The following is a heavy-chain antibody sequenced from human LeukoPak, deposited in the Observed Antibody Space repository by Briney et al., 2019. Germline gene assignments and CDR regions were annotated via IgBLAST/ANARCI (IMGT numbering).Heavy chain of an antibody. V-gene: IGHV4-59*12. J-gene: IGHJ3*02. Sequence: SETLSLTCTVSGGSISSYYWNWIRQPPGKGLEWIGYIYYSGSTYYNPSLKSRVTISVDTSKNQFSLKLSSVTAADTAVYYCARERGDYYDSSGYRKDAFDIWGQGTMVTVSS. CDR3: ARERGDYYDSSGYRKDAFDI. CDR2: IYYSGST. CDR1: GGSISSYY. D-gene: IGHD3-22*01.